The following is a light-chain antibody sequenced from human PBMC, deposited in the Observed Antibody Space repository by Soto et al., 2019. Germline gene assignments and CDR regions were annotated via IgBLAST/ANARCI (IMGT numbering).Light chain of an antibody. V-gene: IGLV2-14*01. CDR2: EVS. CDR1: SSDVGGYNY. Sequence: QSALTQPASVSGSPGQSITISCNGTSSDVGGYNYVSWYQQHPGKAPKLMIYEVSNRPSGVSNRFSGSKSGNTASLTISGLQAEDEADYYCSSYTSSNVVFGGGTKLTVL. J-gene: IGLJ2*01. CDR3: SSYTSSNVV.